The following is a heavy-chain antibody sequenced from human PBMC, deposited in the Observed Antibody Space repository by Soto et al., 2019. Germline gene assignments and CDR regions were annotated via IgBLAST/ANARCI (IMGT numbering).Heavy chain of an antibody. J-gene: IGHJ6*02. CDR1: GFTFSSYA. D-gene: IGHD6-19*01. Sequence: RGGSLRLSCAASGFTFSSYAMSWVRQAPGKGLEWVSAISGSGGSTYYADSVKGRFTISRGNSKNTLYLQMNSLRAEDTAVYYCAKAGSIAVAGTRYYYGMDVWGQGTTVTVSS. CDR3: AKAGSIAVAGTRYYYGMDV. CDR2: ISGSGGST. V-gene: IGHV3-23*01.